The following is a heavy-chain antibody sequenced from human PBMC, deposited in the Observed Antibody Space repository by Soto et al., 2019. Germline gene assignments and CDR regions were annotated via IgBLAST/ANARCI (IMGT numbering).Heavy chain of an antibody. Sequence: WASVKVSCKASGYTFTSYGISWVRQAPGQGLEWMGWISAYNGNTNYAQKLQGRVTMTTDTSTSTAYMELRSLRSDDTAVYYCARGGGSSWPYYYYYYGMDVWGQGTTVTVSS. CDR3: ARGGGSSWPYYYYYYGMDV. CDR2: ISAYNGNT. V-gene: IGHV1-18*01. CDR1: GYTFTSYG. J-gene: IGHJ6*02. D-gene: IGHD6-13*01.